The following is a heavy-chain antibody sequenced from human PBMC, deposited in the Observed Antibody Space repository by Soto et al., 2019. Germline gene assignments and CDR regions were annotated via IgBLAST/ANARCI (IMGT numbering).Heavy chain of an antibody. V-gene: IGHV3-21*01. CDR1: GFTFSSYS. CDR2: ISSSSSHT. J-gene: IGHJ4*02. CDR3: ARDRDYYGSGSSDY. Sequence: EVQLVESGGGLVQPGGSLRLSCAVSGFTFSSYSMNWVRQAPGKGLEWVSSISSSSSHTYYADSVKGRFTISRENAKNSLYLQMNSLRAEDTAVYYCARDRDYYGSGSSDYWGQGTLFTVSS. D-gene: IGHD3-10*01.